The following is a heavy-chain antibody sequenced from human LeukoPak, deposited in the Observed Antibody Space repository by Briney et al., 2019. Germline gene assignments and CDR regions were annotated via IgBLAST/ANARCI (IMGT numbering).Heavy chain of an antibody. CDR2: TYTSGST. J-gene: IGHJ5*02. CDR3: ARWRVAGMGNWLDP. D-gene: IGHD2-15*01. CDR1: GGSISSYY. V-gene: IGHV4-4*07. Sequence: PSETLSLTCTVSGGSISSYYWSWIRQPAGKGLEWIGRTYTSGSTNYNPSLKSRVTMSVDTSKNQFSLKLSSVTAADTAVYYCARWRVAGMGNWLDPWGQGTLVTVSS.